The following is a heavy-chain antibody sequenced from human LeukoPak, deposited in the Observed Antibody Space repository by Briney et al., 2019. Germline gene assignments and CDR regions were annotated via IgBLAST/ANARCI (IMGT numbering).Heavy chain of an antibody. D-gene: IGHD3-10*01. CDR2: IIPIFGTA. CDR1: GYTFTSYG. CDR3: VSGITMVRGVIVGRFDY. Sequence: ASVKVSCKASGYTFTSYGISWVRQAPGQGLEWMGGIIPIFGTANYAQKFQGRVTITADESTSTAYMELSSPRSEDTAVYYCVSGITMVRGVIVGRFDYWGQGTLVTVSS. J-gene: IGHJ4*02. V-gene: IGHV1-69*13.